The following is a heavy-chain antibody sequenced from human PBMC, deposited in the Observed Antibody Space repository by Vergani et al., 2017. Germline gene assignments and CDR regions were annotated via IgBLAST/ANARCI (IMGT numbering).Heavy chain of an antibody. J-gene: IGHJ3*02. Sequence: QVQLVQSGAEVKKPGASVKVSCKASGYTFTSYGISWVRQAPGQGLEWMGWISAYNGNTNYAQKLQGRVTMTTDTSTSTAYMELRSLRSDDTAVYYCASSNWNHVRPIYAFDIWGQGTMVTVSS. CDR1: GYTFTSYG. CDR2: ISAYNGNT. V-gene: IGHV1-18*01. D-gene: IGHD1-14*01. CDR3: ASSNWNHVRPIYAFDI.